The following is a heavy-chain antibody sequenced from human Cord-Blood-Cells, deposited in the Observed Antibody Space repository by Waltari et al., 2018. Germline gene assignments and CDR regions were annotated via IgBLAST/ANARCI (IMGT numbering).Heavy chain of an antibody. J-gene: IGHJ4*02. V-gene: IGHV4-34*01. CDR1: GGSFSGYY. CDR2: INHSGST. CDR3: ARHKTNFDY. Sequence: GLLKPSETLSLTCAVYGGSFSGYYWSWIRQPPGKGLEWIGEINHSGSTNYNPSLKSRVTISVDTSKNQFSLKLSSVTAADTAVYYCARHKTNFDYWGQGTLVTVSS.